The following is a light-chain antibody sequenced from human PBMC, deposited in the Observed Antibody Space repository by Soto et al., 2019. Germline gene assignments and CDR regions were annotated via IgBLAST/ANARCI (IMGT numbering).Light chain of an antibody. CDR3: QQYNKWPPLT. J-gene: IGKJ4*01. CDR2: AAS. V-gene: IGKV1-9*01. Sequence: IQLTQSPSSLSASVGDRVTITCRASQGISSYLAWYQQKPGKAPKLLIYAASTLQSGVPSRFSGSGSGTDFTLTISSLQSEDFGVYYCQQYNKWPPLTFGGGTKVEIK. CDR1: QGISSY.